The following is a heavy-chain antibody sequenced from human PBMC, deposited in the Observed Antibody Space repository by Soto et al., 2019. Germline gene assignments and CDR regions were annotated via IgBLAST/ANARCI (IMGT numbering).Heavy chain of an antibody. J-gene: IGHJ5*02. Sequence: PGESLKISCRTYGYSFTTYWIGWVRQMPGKGLEWMGLIFPGDSDTRYSPSFQGQVTISADKSISTAYLQWDSLKASDTAMYYCVRLVNSGWFDPWGQGTLVTVSS. CDR1: GYSFTTYW. V-gene: IGHV5-51*01. CDR2: IFPGDSDT. CDR3: VRLVNSGWFDP. D-gene: IGHD2-15*01.